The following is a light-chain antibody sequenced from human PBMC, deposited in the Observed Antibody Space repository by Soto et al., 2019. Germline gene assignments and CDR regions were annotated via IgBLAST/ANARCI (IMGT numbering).Light chain of an antibody. CDR3: QQYDHSIT. CDR2: GAS. V-gene: IGKV3-20*01. Sequence: EIVLTQSPGTLSLSPGETATLSCRASQSVSSNNLAWYHQKPGQTPSLLIYGASTRATGIPDRFSGSGSGTDFTLTISRLGPEGFAVYYCQQYDHSITYGQGTRLEIE. J-gene: IGKJ5*01. CDR1: QSVSSNN.